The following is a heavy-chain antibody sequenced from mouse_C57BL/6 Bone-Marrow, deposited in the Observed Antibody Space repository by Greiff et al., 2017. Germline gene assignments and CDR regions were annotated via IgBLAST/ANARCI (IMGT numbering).Heavy chain of an antibody. D-gene: IGHD1-1*01. V-gene: IGHV1-5*01. CDR3: TTLYYYGSSSWFAY. CDR2: IYPGNSDT. CDR1: GYTFTSYW. J-gene: IGHJ3*01. Sequence: EVQGVESGTVLARPGASVKMSCKTSGYTFTSYWMHWVKQRPGQGLEWIGAIYPGNSDTSYNQKFKGKAKLTAVTSASTAYMELSSLTNEDSAVYYCTTLYYYGSSSWFAYWGQGTLVTVSA.